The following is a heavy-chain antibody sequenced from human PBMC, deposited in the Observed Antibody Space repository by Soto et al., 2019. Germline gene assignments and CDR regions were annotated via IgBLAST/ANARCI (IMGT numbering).Heavy chain of an antibody. Sequence: QVQLVQSGAEEKKPGASVKVSCKASGYTFTNYAMHWVRQAPGQRLEWMGWINAGNGNTKYSQKFQGRVTITRDTSXXTAYMELSSLRSEDTAVYYCASEAIAAAAVYGMDVWGQGTTVTVSS. CDR1: GYTFTNYA. D-gene: IGHD6-13*01. V-gene: IGHV1-3*05. CDR3: ASEAIAAAAVYGMDV. CDR2: INAGNGNT. J-gene: IGHJ6*02.